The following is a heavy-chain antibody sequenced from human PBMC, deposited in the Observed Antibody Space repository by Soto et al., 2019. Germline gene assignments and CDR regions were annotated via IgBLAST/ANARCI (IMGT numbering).Heavy chain of an antibody. V-gene: IGHV3-21*01. CDR3: ARESIWFGELAGYYYYGMDV. CDR1: GFTFSSYS. CDR2: ISSSSSYI. Sequence: PGGSLRLSCAASGFTFSSYSMNWVRQAPGKGLEWVSSISSSSSYIYYADSVKGRFTMSRDNAKNSLYLQMNSLRAEDTAVYYCARESIWFGELAGYYYYGMDVWGQGTTVTVS. J-gene: IGHJ6*02. D-gene: IGHD3-10*01.